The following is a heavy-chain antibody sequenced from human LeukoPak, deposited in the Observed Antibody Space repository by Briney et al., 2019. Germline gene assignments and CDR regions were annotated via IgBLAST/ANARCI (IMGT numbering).Heavy chain of an antibody. CDR1: GGSVNSGSYY. D-gene: IGHD3-10*01. Sequence: TSETLSLTCTVSGGSVNSGSYYWHWIRQPPGPGLEWIVYTYYSGCSNYNPSLTSRVTISLDMPKNQFSLKLSSVTAADTAVYYCARDFYYYGAGRSFDYWGQGVLGTVSS. CDR2: TYYSGCS. V-gene: IGHV4-61*01. CDR3: ARDFYYYGAGRSFDY. J-gene: IGHJ4*02.